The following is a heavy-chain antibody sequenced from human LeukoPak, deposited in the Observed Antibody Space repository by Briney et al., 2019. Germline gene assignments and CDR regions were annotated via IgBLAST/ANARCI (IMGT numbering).Heavy chain of an antibody. J-gene: IGHJ5*02. CDR2: IYYSGST. CDR3: ARPYYYDSRIDP. D-gene: IGHD3-22*01. Sequence: SETLSLTCTVSGGSISSGDYYWSWIRQPPGKGLEWIGYIYYSGSTYYNPSLKSRVTISVDTSKNQLSLRLTSVTAADTAVYYCARPYYYDSRIDPWGQGTLVTVSS. V-gene: IGHV4-30-4*01. CDR1: GGSISSGDYY.